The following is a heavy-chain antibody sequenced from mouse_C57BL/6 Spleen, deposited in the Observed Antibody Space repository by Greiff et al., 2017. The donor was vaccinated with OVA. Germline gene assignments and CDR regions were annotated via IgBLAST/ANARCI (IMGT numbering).Heavy chain of an antibody. CDR2: IYPGDGDT. V-gene: IGHV1-82*01. CDR1: GYAFSSSW. Sequence: QVQLKESGPELVKPGASVKISCKASGYAFSSSWMNWVKQRPGKGLEWIGRIYPGDGDTNYNGKFKGKATLTADKSSSTAYMQLSSLTSEDSAVYFCARLLYYFDYWGQGTTLTVSS. D-gene: IGHD1-1*01. CDR3: ARLLYYFDY. J-gene: IGHJ2*01.